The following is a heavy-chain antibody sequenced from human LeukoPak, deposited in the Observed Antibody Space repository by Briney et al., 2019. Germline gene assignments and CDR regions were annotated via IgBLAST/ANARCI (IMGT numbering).Heavy chain of an antibody. V-gene: IGHV4-31*03. D-gene: IGHD6-6*01. CDR3: ARDSHGYNSSSHLGY. J-gene: IGHJ4*02. CDR2: IYYSGST. CDR1: GGSISSGGYY. Sequence: SETLSLTCTVSGGSISSGGYYWSWIRQHPGKGLEWIGYIYYSGSTYYNPSLKSRVTISVDTSKNQFSLKLSSVTAADTAVYYCARDSHGYNSSSHLGYWGQGSLVTVSS.